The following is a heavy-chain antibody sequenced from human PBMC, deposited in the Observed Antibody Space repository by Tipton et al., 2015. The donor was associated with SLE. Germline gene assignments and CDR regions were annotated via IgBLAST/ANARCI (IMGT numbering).Heavy chain of an antibody. CDR2: MYTSGRT. CDR3: ARGYSYGFNWFDP. Sequence: TLSLTCTVSGGSISSYYLSWFRQPAGKGLEWIGRMYTSGRTNYNPSLKSRVTISVDTSKNQFSLNLSSVTAADTAVYYCARGYSYGFNWFDPWGQGTLVTVSS. V-gene: IGHV4-4*07. CDR1: GGSISSYY. D-gene: IGHD5-18*01. J-gene: IGHJ5*02.